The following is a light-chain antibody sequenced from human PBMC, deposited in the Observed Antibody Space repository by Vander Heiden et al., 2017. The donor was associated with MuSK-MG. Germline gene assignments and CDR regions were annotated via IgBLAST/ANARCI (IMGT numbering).Light chain of an antibody. Sequence: QSALTQPPPVSGSPGQSVTISCTGTRSDIGTYNRVSWYQQSPGTAPKVIIYEVSNRPSGVPDRFSGSKSGNTASLTISGLQPDDEADYYCNSYAIGDTYPFGTGTKVTVL. V-gene: IGLV2-18*02. CDR2: EVS. CDR1: RSDIGTYNR. CDR3: NSYAIGDTYP. J-gene: IGLJ1*01.